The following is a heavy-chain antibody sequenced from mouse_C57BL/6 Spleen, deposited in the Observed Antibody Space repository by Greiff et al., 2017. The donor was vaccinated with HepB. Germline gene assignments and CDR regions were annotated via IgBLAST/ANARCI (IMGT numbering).Heavy chain of an antibody. CDR2: IDPENGDT. D-gene: IGHD2-1*01. CDR3: TTGAIYYGNDYDMDY. Sequence: VQLQQSGAELVRPGASVKLSCTASGFNIKDDYMHWVKQRPEQGLEWIGWIDPENGDTEYASKFQGKATITADTSSNTAYLQLSSLTSEDTAVYYCTTGAIYYGNDYDMDYWGQGTSVTVSS. J-gene: IGHJ4*01. V-gene: IGHV14-4*01. CDR1: GFNIKDDY.